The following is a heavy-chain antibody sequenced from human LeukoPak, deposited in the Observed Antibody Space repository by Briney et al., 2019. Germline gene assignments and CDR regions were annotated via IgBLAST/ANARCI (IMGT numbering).Heavy chain of an antibody. V-gene: IGHV3-73*01. D-gene: IGHD3-22*01. Sequence: WGSLRLSCAASGFTFSGSGMDWVRQASGKGLEWVGRIRSKANNYATTYAASVKGRFTISRDDSKNTAFLQMNSLKSEDTAVYYCTSLYDSSRPWGQGTLVTVSS. CDR1: GFTFSGSG. J-gene: IGHJ5*02. CDR2: IRSKANNYAT. CDR3: TSLYDSSRP.